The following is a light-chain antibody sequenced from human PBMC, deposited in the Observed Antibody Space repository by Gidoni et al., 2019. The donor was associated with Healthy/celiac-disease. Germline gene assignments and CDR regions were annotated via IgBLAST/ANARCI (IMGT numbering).Light chain of an antibody. J-gene: IGKJ2*01. CDR1: QSISSW. V-gene: IGKV1-5*03. Sequence: DIQMTQSPSTLSASVGDRVTITCRASQSISSWLAWYQQKPGKAPKLLISKASSLESGVPSRFSGSGSGTEFTLTISSLQPDDFATYYCQQYNSYPYTFCQVTKLEIK. CDR3: QQYNSYPYT. CDR2: KAS.